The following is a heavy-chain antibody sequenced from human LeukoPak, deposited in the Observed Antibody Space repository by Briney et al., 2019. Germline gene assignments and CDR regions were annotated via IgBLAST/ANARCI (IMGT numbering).Heavy chain of an antibody. CDR1: GYTFTGYY. J-gene: IGHJ4*02. CDR3: ARNEVGASPVDY. CDR2: ISAYNGNT. V-gene: IGHV1-18*04. Sequence: ASVKVSCKASGYTFTGYYMHWVRQAPGQGLEWMGWISAYNGNTNYAQKLQGRVTMTTDTSTSTAYMGLRSLRSDDTAVYYCARNEVGASPVDYWGQGTLVTVSS. D-gene: IGHD1-26*01.